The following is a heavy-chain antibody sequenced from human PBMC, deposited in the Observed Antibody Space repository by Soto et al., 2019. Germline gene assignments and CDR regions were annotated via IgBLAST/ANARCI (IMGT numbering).Heavy chain of an antibody. CDR3: ARKYGGNSHLDY. D-gene: IGHD2-21*02. CDR2: IIPIFGTA. V-gene: IGHV1-69*12. Sequence: QVQLVQSGAEVKKPGSSVKFSCTASGGTFSSYAISLVRQAPGQGLEWMGGIIPIFGTANYAQKFQGRVTITADESTSTAYMELSSLRSEDTAVYYCARKYGGNSHLDYWGQGTLVTVSS. CDR1: GGTFSSYA. J-gene: IGHJ4*02.